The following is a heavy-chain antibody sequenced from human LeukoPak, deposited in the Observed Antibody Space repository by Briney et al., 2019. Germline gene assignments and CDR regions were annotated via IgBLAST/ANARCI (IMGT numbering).Heavy chain of an antibody. Sequence: GGSLRLSCAGSGFIFSDYNMNWVRQAPGKGLEWVSYIDSSSSIIYYAGSVKGRFTISRDNARNSLYLQMNSLRDEDTAVYYCARDKPANMGYWGQGTLVTVSS. J-gene: IGHJ4*02. CDR3: ARDKPANMGY. CDR1: GFIFSDYN. V-gene: IGHV3-48*02. D-gene: IGHD3-16*01. CDR2: IDSSSSII.